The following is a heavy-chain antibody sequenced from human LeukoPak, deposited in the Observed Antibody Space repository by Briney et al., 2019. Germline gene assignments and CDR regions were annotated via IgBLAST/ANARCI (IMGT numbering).Heavy chain of an antibody. CDR3: ARKLSLDAFDI. CDR2: INPNSGGT. CDR1: GYTFTGYY. V-gene: IGHV1-2*04. Sequence: ASVKVSCKASGYTFTGYYMHWVRQAPGQGLEWMGWINPNSGGTNYAQKFQGWVTMTRDTSISTAYMELSRPRSDDTAVYYCARKLSLDAFDIWGQGTMVTVSS. J-gene: IGHJ3*02. D-gene: IGHD2/OR15-2a*01.